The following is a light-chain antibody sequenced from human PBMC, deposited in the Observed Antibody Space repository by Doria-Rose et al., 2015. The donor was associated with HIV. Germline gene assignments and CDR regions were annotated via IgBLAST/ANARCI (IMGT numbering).Light chain of an antibody. CDR3: QHYGMSPRT. V-gene: IGKV3-20*01. J-gene: IGKJ4*02. Sequence: SPGERATLSCRANQTIGSNYLAWYQQKRGQPPRLLIYGASSRANGIPDRFGGSGSGTDFTLTITRLEAEDFAVYYCQHYGMSPRTFGRGTKVE. CDR2: GAS. CDR1: QTIGSNY.